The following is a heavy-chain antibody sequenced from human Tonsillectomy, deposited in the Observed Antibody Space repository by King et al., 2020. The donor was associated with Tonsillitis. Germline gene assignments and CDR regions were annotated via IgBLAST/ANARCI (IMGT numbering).Heavy chain of an antibody. CDR2: VYHSGTA. Sequence: VQLQESGPGVVKPSETLSLSCSLAGVSINSSFYWGWIRQPPGKAMEWIGSVYHSGTAHPNPSLRSRVTFLIDLPTNHLSLRLKSVTAADTAVYYCARGVESVGEGLYDLWGRGILVTVSS. J-gene: IGHJ5*02. D-gene: IGHD1-26*01. CDR1: GVSINSSFY. CDR3: ARGVESVGEGLYDL. V-gene: IGHV4-38-2*02.